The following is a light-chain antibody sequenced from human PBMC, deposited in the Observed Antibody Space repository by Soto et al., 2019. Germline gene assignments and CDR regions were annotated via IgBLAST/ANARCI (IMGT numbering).Light chain of an antibody. CDR3: QQYISDRT. J-gene: IGKJ1*01. V-gene: IGKV1-5*01. CDR1: QSISSW. Sequence: DIQMTQSPSTLSASVGDRVTITCRASQSISSWLAWYQQKPGKVPKLLIYGASNLESGVPSRFSGSGSGTEFTLTISSLQPDDFATYYCQQYISDRTFGQGTKVDIK. CDR2: GAS.